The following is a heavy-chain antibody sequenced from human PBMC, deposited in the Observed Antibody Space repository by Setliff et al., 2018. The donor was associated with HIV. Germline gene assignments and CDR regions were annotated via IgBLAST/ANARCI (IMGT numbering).Heavy chain of an antibody. V-gene: IGHV1-69*10. J-gene: IGHJ3*02. CDR1: GGTFSSYG. D-gene: IGHD3-10*01. Sequence: SVKVSCKASGGTFSSYGINWVRQAPGQGLEWMGQIISILEITDYAQKFQGRLTITADEPTNTIYMELSGLRSEDTAVYYCAGPRGDEAFDIWGQGTMVTVSS. CDR2: IISILEIT. CDR3: AGPRGDEAFDI.